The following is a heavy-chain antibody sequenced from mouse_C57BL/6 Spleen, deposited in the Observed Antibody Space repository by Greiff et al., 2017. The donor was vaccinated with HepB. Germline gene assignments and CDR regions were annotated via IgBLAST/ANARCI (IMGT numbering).Heavy chain of an antibody. CDR1: GYAFSSYW. CDR2: IYPGDGDT. CDR3: ARGDYSGYYAMDY. D-gene: IGHD2-12*01. Sequence: VQLQQSGAELVKPGASVKISCKASGYAFSSYWMNWVKQRPGKGLEWIGQIYPGDGDTNYNGKFKGKATLTADKSSSTAYMQLSSLTSEDSAVYFCARGDYSGYYAMDYWGQGTSVTVSS. V-gene: IGHV1-80*01. J-gene: IGHJ4*01.